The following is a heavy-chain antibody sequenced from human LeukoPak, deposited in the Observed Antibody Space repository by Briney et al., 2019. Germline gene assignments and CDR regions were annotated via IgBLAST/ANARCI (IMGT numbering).Heavy chain of an antibody. CDR1: GYTFTSYY. J-gene: IGHJ4*02. Sequence: ASVKLSCTVSGYTFTSYYMHWGLHAPGQELESMVIINPSGGSTGYAQKLQGRVTMTSDTSTSTVYMDLSSLRSEDTAVYYCARDQGYGGNTGPFDYWGQGTLVTVSS. CDR2: INPSGGST. CDR3: ARDQGYGGNTGPFDY. V-gene: IGHV1-46*01. D-gene: IGHD4-23*01.